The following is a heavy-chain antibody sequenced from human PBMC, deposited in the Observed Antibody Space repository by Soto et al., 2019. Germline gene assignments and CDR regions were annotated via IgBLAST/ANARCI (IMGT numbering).Heavy chain of an antibody. D-gene: IGHD5-12*01. Sequence: GGSLRLSCAASGFTFRNSWMSWVRQAPGKGLEWVGRIKSKSGAGTTDYAAPVRGIFTISRYDSKNTLYLEMNRLKTADTAVYYCTTDSWPYCGYDLGAQHWGQGTLVTVSS. J-gene: IGHJ1*01. V-gene: IGHV3-15*01. CDR3: TTDSWPYCGYDLGAQH. CDR1: GFTFRNSW. CDR2: IKSKSGAGTT.